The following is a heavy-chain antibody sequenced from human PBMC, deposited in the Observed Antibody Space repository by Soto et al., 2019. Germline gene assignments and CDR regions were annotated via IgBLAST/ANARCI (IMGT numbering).Heavy chain of an antibody. V-gene: IGHV4-34*01. Sequence: PSETLSLTCAVYGGSFSGYYWSWIRQPPGKGLEWIGEINHSGGTNYSPSLKSRVTISVDTSKNQFSLKLSSVTAADTAVYYCARKLRFLEWLFPGNWFDPWGQGTLVTVSS. CDR1: GGSFSGYY. CDR2: INHSGGT. J-gene: IGHJ5*02. CDR3: ARKLRFLEWLFPGNWFDP. D-gene: IGHD3-3*01.